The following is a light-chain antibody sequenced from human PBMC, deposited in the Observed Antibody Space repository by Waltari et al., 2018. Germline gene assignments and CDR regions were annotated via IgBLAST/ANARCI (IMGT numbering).Light chain of an antibody. CDR1: SSDVGAYNY. CDR3: SSYISSSTLEL. V-gene: IGLV2-14*03. Sequence: QSALTQPASVSGSPGQSIPISCTGTSSDVGAYNYVSWYQQHPGKAPKPMIFDVSNRPSGVSNRFSGSKSGNTASLTISGLQAEDEAGYYCSSYISSSTLELFGGGTSLTVL. J-gene: IGLJ2*01. CDR2: DVS.